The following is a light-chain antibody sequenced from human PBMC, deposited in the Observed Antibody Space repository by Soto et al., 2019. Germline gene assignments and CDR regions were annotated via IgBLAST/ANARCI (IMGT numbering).Light chain of an antibody. CDR1: QNIRIY. Sequence: DSQMSQCHHSLSASVGDRVTITCRASQNIRIYLNWYQQKPGKAPKVLINAASSLQSGVPSRFNGSGSGTDFTLTITALQSEDSATYYCHQNFNFPRTFGQGSKV. CDR2: AAS. J-gene: IGKJ1*01. CDR3: HQNFNFPRT. V-gene: IGKV1-39*01.